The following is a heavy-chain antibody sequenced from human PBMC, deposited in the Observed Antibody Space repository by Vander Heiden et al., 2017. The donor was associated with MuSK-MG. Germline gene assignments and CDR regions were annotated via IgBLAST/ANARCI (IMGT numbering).Heavy chain of an antibody. D-gene: IGHD1-26*01. CDR3: ARDSGYSGSPLGDY. CDR2: IWYDGSNK. Sequence: QVQLVESGGGVVQPGRSLRLSCAASGFTFSSYGMHWVRQAPGKGPEWVAVIWYDGSNKYYADSVKGRFTISRDNSKNTLYLQMNSLRAEDTAVYYCARDSGYSGSPLGDYWGQGTLVTVSS. J-gene: IGHJ4*02. CDR1: GFTFSSYG. V-gene: IGHV3-33*01.